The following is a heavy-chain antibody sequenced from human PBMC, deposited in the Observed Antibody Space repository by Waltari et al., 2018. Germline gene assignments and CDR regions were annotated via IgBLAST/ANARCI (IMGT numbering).Heavy chain of an antibody. CDR3: TRDGVRGIWGKYYFDY. CDR2: IRSKAYGGTT. CDR1: GFTFGDYA. D-gene: IGHD3-16*01. J-gene: IGHJ4*02. V-gene: IGHV3-49*03. Sequence: EVQLVESGGGLVQPGRSMRLSCTASGFTFGDYALSWFCKAPGKGLEWVGVIRSKAYGGTTEYAASVKGRFTISREDSKSIAYLQMNSLKTEDTAVYYCTRDGVRGIWGKYYFDYWGQGTLVTVSS.